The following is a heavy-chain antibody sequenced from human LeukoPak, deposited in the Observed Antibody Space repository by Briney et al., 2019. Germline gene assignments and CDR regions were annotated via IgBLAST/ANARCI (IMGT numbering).Heavy chain of an antibody. CDR2: ITGSSTYI. D-gene: IGHD5-24*01. V-gene: IGHV3-21*06. CDR3: ARDGDGYSFDN. CDR1: GFTFSSYS. J-gene: IGHJ4*02. Sequence: GGSLRLSCAASGFTFSSYSMNRVRQAPGKGLEWVSSITGSSTYIYYADSVKGRFTISRDNAKNSLYLQMNSLRAEDRAVYYCARDGDGYSFDNWGQGTLVTVSS.